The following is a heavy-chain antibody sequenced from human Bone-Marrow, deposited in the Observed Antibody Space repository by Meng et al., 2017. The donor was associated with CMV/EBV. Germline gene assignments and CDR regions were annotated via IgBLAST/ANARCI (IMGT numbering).Heavy chain of an antibody. V-gene: IGHV3-11*04. D-gene: IGHD2-2*01. CDR2: ISSSGSTI. CDR3: AREVVPAAIWPSYGMDV. Sequence: GGSLRLSCAASGFTFSDYYMSWIRQAPGKGLEWVSYISSSGSTIYYAGSVKGRFTISRDNAKNSLYLQMNSLRAEDTAVYYCAREVVPAAIWPSYGMDVWGQGTTVTVSS. J-gene: IGHJ6*02. CDR1: GFTFSDYY.